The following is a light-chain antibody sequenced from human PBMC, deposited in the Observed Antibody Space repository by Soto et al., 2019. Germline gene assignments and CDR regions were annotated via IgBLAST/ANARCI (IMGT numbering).Light chain of an antibody. J-gene: IGLJ1*01. Sequence: QSVLTQPPSVSGAPGQRVTISCTGSSSNIGAGYDVHWYQQPPGTAPKLLIYGNSNRPSGVPDRFSGSKSGTSASLAITGLQAEDEADYYCQSYDCSLSGYVFGTGTMVTVL. CDR2: GNS. CDR1: SSNIGAGYD. V-gene: IGLV1-40*01. CDR3: QSYDCSLSGYV.